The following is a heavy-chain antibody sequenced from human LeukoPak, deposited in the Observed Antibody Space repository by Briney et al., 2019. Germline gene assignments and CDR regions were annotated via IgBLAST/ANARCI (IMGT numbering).Heavy chain of an antibody. D-gene: IGHD2-21*01. CDR1: GFTVSSNY. CDR2: IYIGGST. J-gene: IGHJ4*02. CDR3: AIGGENFHS. Sequence: GGSLRLSCAASGFTVSSNYMNCVREAPGKGLEWVSIIYIGGSTFYTDSVKGRFTISRDNSKNTLYLQMNSLRAEDTAVYYCAIGGENFHSWGQGTLVTVSS. V-gene: IGHV3-66*01.